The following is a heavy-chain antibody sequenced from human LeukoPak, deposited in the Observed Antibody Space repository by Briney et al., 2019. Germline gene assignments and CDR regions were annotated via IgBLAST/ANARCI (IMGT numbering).Heavy chain of an antibody. CDR2: TYYRSKWYN. CDR3: ARRSQENGVITANNWFDP. CDR1: GDSVSSNSAA. J-gene: IGHJ5*02. Sequence: SQTLSLTCAISGDSVSSNSAAWNWIRQSPSRGLEWLGRTYYRSKWYNDYAVSVKSRITINPDTSKNQFSLKLTSVTAADTAVYYCARRSQENGVITANNWFDPWGQGTLVTVSS. V-gene: IGHV6-1*01. D-gene: IGHD3-16*01.